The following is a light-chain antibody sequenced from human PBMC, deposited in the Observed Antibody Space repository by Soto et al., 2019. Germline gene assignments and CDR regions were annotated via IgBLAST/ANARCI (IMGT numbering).Light chain of an antibody. Sequence: EKVMTQSPATLSVSAGERASLSCRASKSVSNSLAWYQQKPGQAPRLLIYDASTRATGIPARFSGSASGTEFTLSISSLQSEDSAVYYCHQYNQWPLTFGGGTKVEIK. CDR3: HQYNQWPLT. V-gene: IGKV3-15*01. CDR2: DAS. CDR1: KSVSNS. J-gene: IGKJ4*01.